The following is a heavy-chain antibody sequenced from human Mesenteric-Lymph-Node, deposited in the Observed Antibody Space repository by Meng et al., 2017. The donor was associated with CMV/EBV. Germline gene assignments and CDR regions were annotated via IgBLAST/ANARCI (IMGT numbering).Heavy chain of an antibody. J-gene: IGHJ4*02. CDR1: GYTFTSYG. CDR2: ISAYNGNT. D-gene: IGHD4-11*01. CDR3: ALALYSNYDSDY. V-gene: IGHV1-18*01. Sequence: ASAKVSCKASGYTFTSYGISWVRQAPGQGLEWMGWISAYNGNTNYAQKLQGRVTMTTDTSTSTAYMELRSLRSDDTAVYYCALALYSNYDSDYWGQGTLVTVSS.